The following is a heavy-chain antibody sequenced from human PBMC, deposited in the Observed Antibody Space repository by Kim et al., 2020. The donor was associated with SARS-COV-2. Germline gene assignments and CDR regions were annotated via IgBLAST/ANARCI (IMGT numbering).Heavy chain of an antibody. J-gene: IGHJ4*02. CDR1: GGSFSGYY. Sequence: SETLSLTCAVYGGSFSGYYWSWIRQPPGKGLEWIGEINHSGSTNYNPSLKSRVTISVDTSKNQFSLKLSSVTAADTAVYYCARRVMITFGGVIEYFDYWGQGALVTVSS. CDR2: INHSGST. D-gene: IGHD3-16*02. CDR3: ARRVMITFGGVIEYFDY. V-gene: IGHV4-34*01.